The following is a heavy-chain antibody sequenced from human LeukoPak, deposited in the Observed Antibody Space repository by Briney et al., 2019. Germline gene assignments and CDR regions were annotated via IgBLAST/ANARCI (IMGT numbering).Heavy chain of an antibody. CDR2: ISNNGGYT. Sequence: GGSLRLSCEASGFTFSSSAMSWVRQAPGKGLEWVSAISNNGGYTYYADSVQGRFTISRDNSKSTLCLQMNSLRAEDTAVYYCAKQLGYCSDGSCYFPYWGQGALVTVSS. CDR3: AKQLGYCSDGSCYFPY. J-gene: IGHJ4*02. CDR1: GFTFSSSA. V-gene: IGHV3-23*01. D-gene: IGHD2-15*01.